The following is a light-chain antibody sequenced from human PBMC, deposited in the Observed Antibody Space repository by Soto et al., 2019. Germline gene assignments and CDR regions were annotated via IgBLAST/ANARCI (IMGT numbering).Light chain of an antibody. J-gene: IGLJ1*01. CDR3: SSYTSSSTPNCV. V-gene: IGLV2-14*01. CDR1: SSDVGGYNY. Sequence: SVLTQPASVSGSPGQSITISCTGTSSDVGGYNYVSWYQQHPGKAPKLMIYDVSNRPSGVSNRFSGSKSGNTASLTISGLQAEDEADYYCSSYTSSSTPNCVFGTGTKVTVL. CDR2: DVS.